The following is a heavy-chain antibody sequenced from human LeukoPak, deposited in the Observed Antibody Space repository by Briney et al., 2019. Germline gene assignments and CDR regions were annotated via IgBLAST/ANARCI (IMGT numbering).Heavy chain of an antibody. CDR2: INPNSGGT. J-gene: IGHJ3*02. CDR1: GYTFTGYY. CDR3: ARGWGAMIVVVNDAFDI. Sequence: GASVKVSCKASGYTFTGYYMHWVRQAPGQGLEWMGWINPNSGGTNYAQKFRGRVTMTRDTSISTAYMELSRLRSDDTAVYYCARGWGAMIVVVNDAFDIWGQGTMVTVSS. V-gene: IGHV1-2*02. D-gene: IGHD3-22*01.